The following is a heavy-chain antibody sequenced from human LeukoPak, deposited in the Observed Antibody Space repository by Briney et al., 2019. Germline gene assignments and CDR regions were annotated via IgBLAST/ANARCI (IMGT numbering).Heavy chain of an antibody. J-gene: IGHJ4*02. CDR3: SRAGYSSGWYRTKYDY. D-gene: IGHD6-19*01. CDR2: ISSSGSTI. CDR1: GLTFSSYE. Sequence: GGSLRLSCAASGLTFSSYEMNWVRQAPGKGLEWVSYISSSGSTIYYADSVEGRFTISRDNAKNSLYLQMNSLRAEDTAVYYCSRAGYSSGWYRTKYDYWGQGTLVTVSS. V-gene: IGHV3-48*03.